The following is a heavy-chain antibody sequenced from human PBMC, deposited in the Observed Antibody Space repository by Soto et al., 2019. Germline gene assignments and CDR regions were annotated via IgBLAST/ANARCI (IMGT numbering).Heavy chain of an antibody. Sequence: QVQLQESGPRLVSPSQTLSLTCTVSGGSISSAAYCWSGIRQSPDKGLEWIGHIYDGGTTYSSPSLKGRVTISADTSETQFSLKLSSVSAADTAVYYCARGPSGDKIDYWGQGIQVPVSS. CDR3: ARGPSGDKIDY. CDR1: GGSISSAAYC. D-gene: IGHD7-27*01. CDR2: IYDGGTT. V-gene: IGHV4-30-4*01. J-gene: IGHJ4*02.